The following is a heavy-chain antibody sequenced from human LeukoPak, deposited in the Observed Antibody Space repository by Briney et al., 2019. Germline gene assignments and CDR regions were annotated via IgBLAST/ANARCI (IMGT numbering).Heavy chain of an antibody. CDR1: GYTFSSYD. D-gene: IGHD3-10*01. CDR3: ARAPRRGFDY. CDR2: MNPNSGDT. J-gene: IGHJ4*02. V-gene: IGHV1-8*01. Sequence: ASVNVSCTASGYTFSSYDINWVRQATGHELEWMGRMNPNSGDTGYVQKFQGRVTMTRNTSISTAYMELSSLRSEDTAVYYCARAPRRGFDYWGQGTLVTVSS.